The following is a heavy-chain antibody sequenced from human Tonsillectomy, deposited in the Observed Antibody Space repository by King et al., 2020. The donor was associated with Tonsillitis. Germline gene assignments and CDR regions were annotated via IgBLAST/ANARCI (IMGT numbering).Heavy chain of an antibody. CDR1: GYTFTDYY. J-gene: IGHJ4*02. CDR2: INPNSGGT. D-gene: IGHD2-2*01. V-gene: IGHV1-2*02. Sequence: QLVQSGAEVKKPGASVNVSCKASGYTFTDYYMHWVRQAPGQGLEWMGWINPNSGGTNYAQKVQGRVTMTREPSISPAYMALSRLRSDDTAVYYCARGSLRDCSRTSCRVPFDNWGQGTLVTVSS. CDR3: ARGSLRDCSRTSCRVPFDN.